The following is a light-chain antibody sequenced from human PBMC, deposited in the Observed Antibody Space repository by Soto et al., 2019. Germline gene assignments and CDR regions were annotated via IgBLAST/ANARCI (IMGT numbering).Light chain of an antibody. CDR2: AAS. Sequence: DIQMTQSPSSLSASVGDTVPITCRASQGINDFLAWFQQKPGKAPKPLIYAASSLQSRVPSKFSGRGSDRDFTLTISSLLPEDSATYYLQLYHSYPFTFGCGTKVELK. CDR1: QGINDF. CDR3: QLYHSYPFT. J-gene: IGKJ4*01. V-gene: IGKV1-16*02.